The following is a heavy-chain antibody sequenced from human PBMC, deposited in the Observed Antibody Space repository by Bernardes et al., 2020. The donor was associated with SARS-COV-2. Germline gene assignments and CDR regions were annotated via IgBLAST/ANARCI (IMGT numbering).Heavy chain of an antibody. V-gene: IGHV1-69*02. CDR2: IIPILGIA. D-gene: IGHD6-13*01. Sequence: SVKVSCKASGGTFSSYTISWVRQAPGQGLEWMGRIIPILGIANYAQKFQGRVTITADKSTSTAYMELSSLRSEDTAVYYCARVQYSSSSYYYYGMDVWGQGTTVTVSS. J-gene: IGHJ6*02. CDR1: GGTFSSYT. CDR3: ARVQYSSSSYYYYGMDV.